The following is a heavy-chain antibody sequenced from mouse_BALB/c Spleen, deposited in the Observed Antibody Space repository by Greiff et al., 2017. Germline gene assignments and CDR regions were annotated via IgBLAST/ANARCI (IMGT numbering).Heavy chain of an antibody. CDR3: TRGYYGSRGYFDV. CDR1: GYTFTSYY. D-gene: IGHD1-1*01. J-gene: IGHJ1*01. Sequence: QVHVKQSGAELVKPGASVKLSCKASGYTFTSYYMYWVKQRPGQGLEWIGEINPSNGGTNFNEKFKSKATLTVDKSSSTAYMQLSSLTSEDSAVYYCTRGYYGSRGYFDVWGAGTTVTVSS. V-gene: IGHV1S81*02. CDR2: INPSNGGT.